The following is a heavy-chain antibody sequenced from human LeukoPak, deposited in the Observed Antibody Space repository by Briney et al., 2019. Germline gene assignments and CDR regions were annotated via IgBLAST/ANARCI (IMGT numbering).Heavy chain of an antibody. CDR1: GYTFTNFA. V-gene: IGHV1-18*01. D-gene: IGHD6-13*01. J-gene: IGHJ4*02. CDR3: ARFEDGGSWPWPGLDS. Sequence: ASVTVSCTASGYTFTNFAISWVRQAPGQGLEWMGWISAYNGNTNYAQRVQGRVTMTTDTSTSTAYMELRSLRSDDTAVYYCARFEDGGSWPWPGLDSWGQGTLVTVSS. CDR2: ISAYNGNT.